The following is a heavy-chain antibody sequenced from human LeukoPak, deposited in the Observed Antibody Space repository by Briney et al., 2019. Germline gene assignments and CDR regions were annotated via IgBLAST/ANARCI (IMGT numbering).Heavy chain of an antibody. CDR1: GGSISSYY. CDR3: ARVGGLAVAGTENWFDP. D-gene: IGHD6-19*01. CDR2: IYTSGST. V-gene: IGHV4-4*07. J-gene: IGHJ5*02. Sequence: SETLSLTCTVSGGSISSYYWSWIRQPARKGLEWIGRIYTSGSTNYNPSLKSRVTMSVDTSKNPFSLKLSSVTAADTAVYYCARVGGLAVAGTENWFDPWGQGTLVTVSS.